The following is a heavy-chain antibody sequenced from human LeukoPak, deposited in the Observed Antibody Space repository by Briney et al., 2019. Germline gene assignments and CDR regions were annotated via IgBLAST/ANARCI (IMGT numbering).Heavy chain of an antibody. J-gene: IGHJ3*02. CDR2: MSSKSGHT. V-gene: IGHV1-8*02. D-gene: IGHD2-21*02. Sequence: ASVKVSCKASGYSFPTYDINWVRQATGQGLQWMGWMSSKSGHTAYAQKFQGRVTMTEDTDTDTAYMELSSLRSEDTAVYYCATGNSMVVTAILAFNIWGQGTMVTVSS. CDR1: GYSFPTYD. CDR3: ATGNSMVVTAILAFNI.